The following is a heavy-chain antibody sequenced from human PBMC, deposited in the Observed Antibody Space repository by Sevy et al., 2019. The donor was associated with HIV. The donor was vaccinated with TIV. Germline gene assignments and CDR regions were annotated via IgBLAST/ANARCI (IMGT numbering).Heavy chain of an antibody. CDR2: VYHSGRP. Sequence: SETLSLTCDVSGYSISSGYVWGWIRQPPGGGREWIGSVYHSGRPYYNPSLKSRVTISRDTSKNQFSMSLTSVTAADTAVYYCARAPSTNYFDDWGQGTLVTVSS. CDR3: ARAPSTNYFDD. V-gene: IGHV4-38-2*01. J-gene: IGHJ4*02. CDR1: GYSISSGYV.